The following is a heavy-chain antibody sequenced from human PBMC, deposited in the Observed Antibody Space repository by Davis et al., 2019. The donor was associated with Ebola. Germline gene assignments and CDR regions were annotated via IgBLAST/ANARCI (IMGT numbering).Heavy chain of an antibody. CDR1: GFTFSSYY. J-gene: IGHJ4*02. D-gene: IGHD2-15*01. Sequence: GESLKISCAASGFTFSSYYMHWVRQAPGKGLVWVSRVKSDGSSTSYADSVKGRFTISRDNAKNTLYLQMNSLRAEDTAVYYCARSRGSGPGDSWGQGTLVTVSS. CDR2: VKSDGSST. V-gene: IGHV3-74*01. CDR3: ARSRGSGPGDS.